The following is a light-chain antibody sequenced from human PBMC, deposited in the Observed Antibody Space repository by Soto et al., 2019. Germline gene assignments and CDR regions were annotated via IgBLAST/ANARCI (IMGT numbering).Light chain of an antibody. Sequence: EIVMTQSPATLSVSPGERATLSCRASQSVSSNLAWYQQKPGQAPRLLIYGASTRATGIPARFSGSGSGTEFTLTISILQSEDFAVYYCQQFNNWPPWTFGQGTKVDNK. J-gene: IGKJ1*01. CDR1: QSVSSN. CDR3: QQFNNWPPWT. CDR2: GAS. V-gene: IGKV3-15*01.